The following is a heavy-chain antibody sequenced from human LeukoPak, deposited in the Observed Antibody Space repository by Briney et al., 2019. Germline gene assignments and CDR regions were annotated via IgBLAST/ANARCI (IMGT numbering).Heavy chain of an antibody. CDR1: GGTFSSYA. CDR3: ARDFPGALRWFDP. CDR2: IVPMFGTA. J-gene: IGHJ5*02. V-gene: IGHV1-69*13. Sequence: SVKVSCKASGGTFSSYAISWVRQAPGHGLEWMGGIVPMFGTANYAQRFQGRVTITADESTSTAYMELSGLRSEDTAIYYCARDFPGALRWFDPWGQGTLVTVSS. D-gene: IGHD3-16*01.